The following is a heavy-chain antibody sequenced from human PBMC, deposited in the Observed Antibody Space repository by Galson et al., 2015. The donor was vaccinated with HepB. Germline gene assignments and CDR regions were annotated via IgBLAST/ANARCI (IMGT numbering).Heavy chain of an antibody. V-gene: IGHV6-1*01. CDR2: TDYRPKGYN. J-gene: IGHJ6*02. Sequence: GAISGDRVSSNSAAWNWIRQSPSRGLEWLGRTDYRPKGYNDYAVSLKSRITISPDTSKNQFSLHLSSVTPEDTAMYYCAREESYSAYDLRDYDFGTDVGGQGTTVTVS. CDR3: AREESYSAYDLRDYDFGTDV. CDR1: GDRVSSNSAA. D-gene: IGHD5-12*01.